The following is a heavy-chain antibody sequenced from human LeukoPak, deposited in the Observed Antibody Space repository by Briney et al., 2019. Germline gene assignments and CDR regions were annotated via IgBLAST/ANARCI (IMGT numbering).Heavy chain of an antibody. CDR1: GFTISSKY. Sequence: GRSLRLSCAASGFTISSKYMSWIRQAPGKGLEWVSIIFSGGSMHYADSVKGRFTISRDNSKNTLYLQLNSLRVEDTAMYYCARDTHDAFDLWGQGTLVTVSS. CDR3: ARDTHDAFDL. J-gene: IGHJ3*01. V-gene: IGHV3-66*01. CDR2: IFSGGSM.